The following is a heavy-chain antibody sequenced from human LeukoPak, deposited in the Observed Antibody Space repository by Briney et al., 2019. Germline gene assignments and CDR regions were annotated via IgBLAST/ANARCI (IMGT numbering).Heavy chain of an antibody. Sequence: GESLKISCKGSGYSFNTYWIGWVRQMPGKGLEWMGIIYPGDSDTRYSPSFQGQVTISADMSISTAYLQWSGLKASDTAIYYCARTYGSGSYFDYWGQGTLVTVSS. CDR2: IYPGDSDT. D-gene: IGHD3-10*01. J-gene: IGHJ4*02. V-gene: IGHV5-51*01. CDR3: ARTYGSGSYFDY. CDR1: GYSFNTYW.